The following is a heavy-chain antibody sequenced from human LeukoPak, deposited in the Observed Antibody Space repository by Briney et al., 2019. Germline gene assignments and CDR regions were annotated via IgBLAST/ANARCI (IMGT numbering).Heavy chain of an antibody. CDR2: INPNSGGT. V-gene: IGHV1-2*02. D-gene: IGHD2-2*01. J-gene: IGHJ4*02. CDR3: ARANALYCSSTSCLFDY. Sequence: ASVTVSCKASGYTFTGYYMHWVRQAPGQGREGMAWINPNSGGTYYAQNFHDRITMTRDTSISTAYMELSRLRSDDTAIYYCARANALYCSSTSCLFDYWGQGTLVTVSS. CDR1: GYTFTGYY.